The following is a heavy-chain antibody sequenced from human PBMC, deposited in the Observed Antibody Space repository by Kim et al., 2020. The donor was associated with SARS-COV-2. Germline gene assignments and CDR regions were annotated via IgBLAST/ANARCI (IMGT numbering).Heavy chain of an antibody. CDR1: GGSISSSSYY. CDR2: IYYSGST. D-gene: IGHD6-6*01. Sequence: SETLSLTCTVSGGSISSSSYYWGWIRQPPGKGLEWIGSIYYSGSTYYNPSLKSRVTISVDTSKNQFSLKLSSVTAADTAVYYCARLERSSLSLDYWGQGTLVTVSS. J-gene: IGHJ4*02. V-gene: IGHV4-39*01. CDR3: ARLERSSLSLDY.